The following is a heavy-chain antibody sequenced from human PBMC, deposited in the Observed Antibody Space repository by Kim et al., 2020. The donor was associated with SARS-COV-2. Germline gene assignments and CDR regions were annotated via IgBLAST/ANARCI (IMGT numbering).Heavy chain of an antibody. CDR3: ARGSIAVVGIY. Sequence: TNYVQKLQGRVTMTTDTSTSTAYMELRSLRSDDTAVYYCARGSIAVVGIYWGQGTLVTVSS. D-gene: IGHD6-19*01. CDR2: T. V-gene: IGHV1-18*01. J-gene: IGHJ4*02.